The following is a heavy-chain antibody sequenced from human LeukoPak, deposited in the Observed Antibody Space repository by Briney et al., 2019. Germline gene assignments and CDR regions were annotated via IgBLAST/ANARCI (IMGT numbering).Heavy chain of an antibody. CDR1: GVSISSYY. Sequence: SETLSLTCTVSGVSISSYYWSWIRQPPGKGLEWIGYIYTSGSTNYNPSLKSRVTISVDTSKNQFSLKLSSVTAADTAVYYCARCPLAPVPKYWYFDLWGRGTLVTVSS. CDR3: ARCPLAPVPKYWYFDL. J-gene: IGHJ2*01. D-gene: IGHD6-6*01. V-gene: IGHV4-4*09. CDR2: IYTSGST.